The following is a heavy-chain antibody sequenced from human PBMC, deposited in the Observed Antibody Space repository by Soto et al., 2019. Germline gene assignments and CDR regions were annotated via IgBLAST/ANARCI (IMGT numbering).Heavy chain of an antibody. CDR3: ASEAAAGKYYFDY. D-gene: IGHD6-13*01. J-gene: IGHJ4*02. CDR1: GGTFSSYA. CDR2: IIPIFGTA. V-gene: IGHV1-69*13. Sequence: SVKVSCKASGGTFSSYAISWVRQAPGQGLERMGGIIPIFGTANYAQKFQGRVTITADESTSTAYMELSSLRSEDTAVYYCASEAAAGKYYFDYWGQGTLVTVSS.